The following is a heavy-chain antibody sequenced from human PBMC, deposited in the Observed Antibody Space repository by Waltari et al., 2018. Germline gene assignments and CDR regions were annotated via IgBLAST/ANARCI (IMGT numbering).Heavy chain of an antibody. CDR1: GFTFSSYG. V-gene: IGHV3-30*02. D-gene: IGHD4-4*01. CDR3: AKPRPLITTVTTSWPSDS. J-gene: IGHJ4*02. CDR2: IRYEGRNK. Sequence: VQLVESGGGVVQPGGSLRLSVVPYGFTFSSYGKQRVRQAPGTGLGCVACIRYEGRNKNYADSMEGRFTISRDNSNSTLYLQINSLRAEYTAVYYFAKPRPLITTVTTSWPSDSWGQGTLVTVSS.